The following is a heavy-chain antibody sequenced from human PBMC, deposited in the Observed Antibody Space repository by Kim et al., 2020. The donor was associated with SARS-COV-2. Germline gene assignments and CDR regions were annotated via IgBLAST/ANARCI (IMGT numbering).Heavy chain of an antibody. V-gene: IGHV1-46*01. J-gene: IGHJ6*02. CDR2: INPNGGSI. CDR3: ARDRVRYGDHVLSGPLVLSGLYV. Sequence: ASVKVSCKASGYTFTSHYIHWVRQAPGQGLEWMGIINPNGGSITYAQKFQGRVTMTRDTSTRIVYMEVSSLRFEDTAVYYCARDRVRYGDHVLSGPLVLSGLYVWGQGTTVTVSS. CDR1: GYTFTSHY. D-gene: IGHD3-10*01.